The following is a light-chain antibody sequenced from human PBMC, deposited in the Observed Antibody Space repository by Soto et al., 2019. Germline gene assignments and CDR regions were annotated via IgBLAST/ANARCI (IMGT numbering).Light chain of an antibody. CDR3: QQYDNLPPRLT. CDR2: DAS. V-gene: IGKV1-33*01. J-gene: IGKJ4*01. Sequence: DIQMTQSPSSLSASVGDRVTITCQASQDISNYLNWYQQKPGKAPKLLIYDASNLETGVPSRFVGSGSGTDFTFTISSLQPEDIATYSCQQYDNLPPRLTSGGGTKV. CDR1: QDISNY.